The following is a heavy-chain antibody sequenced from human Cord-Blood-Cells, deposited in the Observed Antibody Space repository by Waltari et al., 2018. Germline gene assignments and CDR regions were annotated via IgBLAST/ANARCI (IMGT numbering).Heavy chain of an antibody. V-gene: IGHV3-30*18. Sequence: QVQLVESGGGVVQPGRSLRLSCAASGFTFSSYGMHWVRQAPGKGLEWVAVISYDGSNKYYADSVKGRFTISRDNSKNTLYLQMNSRRAEDAAVYYCAKDTGRYCSSTSCYAFDIWGQGTMVTVSS. J-gene: IGHJ3*02. D-gene: IGHD2-2*01. CDR1: GFTFSSYG. CDR2: ISYDGSNK. CDR3: AKDTGRYCSSTSCYAFDI.